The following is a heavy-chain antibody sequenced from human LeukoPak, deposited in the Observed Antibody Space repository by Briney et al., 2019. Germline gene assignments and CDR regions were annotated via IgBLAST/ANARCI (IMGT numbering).Heavy chain of an antibody. CDR1: GGSVSSGSYY. CDR3: ARGYGDWGLSWFDP. J-gene: IGHJ5*02. CDR2: IYYSGSA. V-gene: IGHV4-61*01. D-gene: IGHD3-10*01. Sequence: SETLSLTCTVSGGSVSSGSYYWSWIRQPPGKGLEWIGYIYYSGSAKYNPSLKSRVTISVDTSKNQFSLKLTSVTAADTAVYYCARGYGDWGLSWFDPWGQGTLVTVSS.